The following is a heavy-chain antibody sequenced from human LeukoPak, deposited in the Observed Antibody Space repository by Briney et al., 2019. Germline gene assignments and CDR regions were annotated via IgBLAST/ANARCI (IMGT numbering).Heavy chain of an antibody. V-gene: IGHV5-51*01. D-gene: IGHD7-27*01. CDR1: GYSFTSQW. CDR2: IHPGNSEI. CDR3: ARHNLWAFDY. Sequence: GESPKISCKVSGYSFTSQWIGWVRQMPGRGLEYMAIIHPGNSEIRYSPSFQGQVTISADKSISTAFLQWDSLKASDTAIYYCARHNLWAFDYWGQGALVTVSS. J-gene: IGHJ4*02.